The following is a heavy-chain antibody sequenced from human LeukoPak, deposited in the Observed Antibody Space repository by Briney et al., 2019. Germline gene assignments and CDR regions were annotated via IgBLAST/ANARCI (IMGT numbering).Heavy chain of an antibody. J-gene: IGHJ5*02. Sequence: PGGSLRLSCAASGVSFSSYRMNWVRQAPGKGLEWGSGINWNGGSTGYADSVKGRFTISRDNAKNSLFLQMNSLRAEDTAVYYCARDPQPEGTDFWSGSWGQGTPVTVSS. CDR2: INWNGGST. CDR1: GVSFSSYR. CDR3: ARDPQPEGTDFWSGS. D-gene: IGHD3-3*01. V-gene: IGHV3-20*04.